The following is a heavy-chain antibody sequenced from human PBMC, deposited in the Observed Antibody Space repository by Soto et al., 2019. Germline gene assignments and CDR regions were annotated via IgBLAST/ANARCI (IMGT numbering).Heavy chain of an antibody. CDR1: GFTFRSFT. J-gene: IGHJ5*02. Sequence: PGGSLRLSFAASGFTFRSFTMNWVRQAPGKGLEWVSTISSNSAYIYYTDALRGRFTISRDNAKNSLHLQMNSLRAEDTAVYYCTRDASRDSSARGWFDPWGPGTLVTVSS. CDR3: TRDASRDSSARGWFDP. D-gene: IGHD6-13*01. CDR2: ISSNSAYI. V-gene: IGHV3-21*01.